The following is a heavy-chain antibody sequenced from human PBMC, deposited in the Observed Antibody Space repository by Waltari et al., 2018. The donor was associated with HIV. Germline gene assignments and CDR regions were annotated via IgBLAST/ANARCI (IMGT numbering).Heavy chain of an antibody. V-gene: IGHV3-21*01. D-gene: IGHD3-3*01. CDR3: ARDTSFWSSPDLDAFDI. J-gene: IGHJ3*02. Sequence: EVQLVESGGGLVKPGGSLRLSCAASGFTFRSYTLTWVRQAPGKGLEWVSSISSSSSYIYYADSVKGRFTISRDNAKNSLYLQMNSLRAEDTAVYYCARDTSFWSSPDLDAFDIWGQGTMVTVSS. CDR1: GFTFRSYT. CDR2: ISSSSSYI.